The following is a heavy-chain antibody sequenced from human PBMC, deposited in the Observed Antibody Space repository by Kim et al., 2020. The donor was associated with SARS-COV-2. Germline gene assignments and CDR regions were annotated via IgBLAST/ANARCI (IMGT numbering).Heavy chain of an antibody. D-gene: IGHD5-18*01. CDR3: AKDAPLFGYSYGYTYYYYYMDV. Sequence: GGSLRLSCAASGFTFGDYAMHWVRQAPGKGLEWVSGISWNSGSIGYADSVKGRFTISRDNAKNSLYLQMNSLRAEDTALYYCAKDAPLFGYSYGYTYYYYYMDVWGKGTTVTVSS. V-gene: IGHV3-9*01. CDR1: GFTFGDYA. CDR2: ISWNSGSI. J-gene: IGHJ6*03.